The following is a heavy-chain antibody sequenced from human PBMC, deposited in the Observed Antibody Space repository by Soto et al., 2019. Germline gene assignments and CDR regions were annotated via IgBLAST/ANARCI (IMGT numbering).Heavy chain of an antibody. V-gene: IGHV3-73*01. D-gene: IGHD2-21*02. CDR3: TRHALQYCGGDCYLLPYFDL. CDR2: IRSRANNYAT. CDR1: GFTFSGSA. Sequence: SGGSLRLSCAASGFTFSGSAMHWVRQASGKGLEWVGRIRSRANNYATAYAASVKGRFTISRDDSKNTAYLQMNSLKTEDTAVYYCTRHALQYCGGDCYLLPYFDLWGRGTLVTVSS. J-gene: IGHJ2*01.